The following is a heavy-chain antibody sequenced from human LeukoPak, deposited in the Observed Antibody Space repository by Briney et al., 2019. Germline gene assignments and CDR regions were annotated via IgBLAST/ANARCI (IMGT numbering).Heavy chain of an antibody. D-gene: IGHD2-15*01. CDR2: ISYDGSNK. Sequence: GGSLRLSCAASEFTFSSYAMHWVRQAPGKGLEWVAVISYDGSNKYYADSVKGRFTISRDNSKNTLYLQMNSLRAEDTAVYYCAVDYSYPYYYGMDVWGQGTTVTVSS. J-gene: IGHJ6*02. CDR3: AVDYSYPYYYGMDV. V-gene: IGHV3-30*04. CDR1: EFTFSSYA.